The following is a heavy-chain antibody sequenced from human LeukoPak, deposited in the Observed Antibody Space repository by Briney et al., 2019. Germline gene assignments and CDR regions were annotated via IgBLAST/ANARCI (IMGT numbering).Heavy chain of an antibody. V-gene: IGHV3-48*01. J-gene: IGHJ4*02. CDR1: GFTFSSYW. CDR2: VSGSGSTV. CDR3: VRQFAS. Sequence: SGGSLRLSCAASGFTFSSYWMNWVRQLPGKRLEWVAYVSGSGSTVYYADSVKGRFTVSRDNGKSSLYLQMNSLRVEDTALYYCVRQFASWGQGTLVTVSS.